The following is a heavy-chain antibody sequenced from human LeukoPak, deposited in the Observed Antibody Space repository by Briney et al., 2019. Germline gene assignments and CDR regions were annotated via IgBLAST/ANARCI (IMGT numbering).Heavy chain of an antibody. J-gene: IGHJ3*02. Sequence: ASVKVSCKASGYTFTSYAMHWVRQAPGQRLERMGWINAGNGNTKYSQKFQGRVTITRDTSASTAYMELSSLRSEDTAVYYCARGTAMDAFDIWGQGTMVTVSS. V-gene: IGHV1-3*01. D-gene: IGHD5-18*01. CDR3: ARGTAMDAFDI. CDR2: INAGNGNT. CDR1: GYTFTSYA.